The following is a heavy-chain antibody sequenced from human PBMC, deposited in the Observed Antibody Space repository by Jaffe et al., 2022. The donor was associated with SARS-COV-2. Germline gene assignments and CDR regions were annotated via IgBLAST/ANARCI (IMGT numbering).Heavy chain of an antibody. Sequence: EVQLVESGGGLVKPGGSLRLSCAASGFTFSNAWMSWVRQAPGKGLEWVGRIKSKTDGGTTDYAAPVKGRFTISRDDSKNTLYLQMNSLKTEDTAVYYCTTVVYYYDSSGYYWRGGYYYMDVWGKGTTVTVSS. CDR3: TTVVYYYDSSGYYWRGGYYYMDV. CDR2: IKSKTDGGTT. J-gene: IGHJ6*03. D-gene: IGHD3-22*01. V-gene: IGHV3-15*01. CDR1: GFTFSNAW.